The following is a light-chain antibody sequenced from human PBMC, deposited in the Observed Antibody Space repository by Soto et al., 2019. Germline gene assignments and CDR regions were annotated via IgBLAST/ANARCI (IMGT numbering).Light chain of an antibody. J-gene: IGLJ1*01. V-gene: IGLV2-14*01. CDR3: ISFTTRATYV. CDR1: SSDVGNSDY. CDR2: DVS. Sequence: QSALTQPASVSGSPGQSITISCTGTSSDVGNSDYVSWYQQHPGKVPKLMIYDVSNRPSGVSNRFSGSKSGNTASLTISGLQAEDEADYYCISFTTRATYVFGTGTRSPS.